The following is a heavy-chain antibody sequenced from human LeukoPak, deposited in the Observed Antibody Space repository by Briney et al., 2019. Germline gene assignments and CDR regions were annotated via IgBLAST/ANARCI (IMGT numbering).Heavy chain of an antibody. V-gene: IGHV3-30*03. CDR3: ARELGYCSGGSCYGPRYFDY. D-gene: IGHD2-15*01. J-gene: IGHJ4*02. CDR2: ISYDGSNK. Sequence: GGSLRLSCAASGFTFSSYGMHWVRQAPGKGLEWVAVISYDGSNKYYADSVKGRFTISRDNSKNMLYLQMNSLRAEDTAVYYCARELGYCSGGSCYGPRYFDYWGQGTLVTVSS. CDR1: GFTFSSYG.